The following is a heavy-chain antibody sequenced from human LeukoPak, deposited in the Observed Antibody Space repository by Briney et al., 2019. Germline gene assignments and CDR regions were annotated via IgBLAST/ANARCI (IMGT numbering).Heavy chain of an antibody. CDR3: ARGYCSGSSCYPGLY. J-gene: IGHJ4*02. CDR1: GFTVSSNY. CDR2: IYTDGAT. D-gene: IGHD2-15*01. Sequence: GGSLRLSCAASGFTVSSNYMNWVRQAPGKGLEWVSGIYTDGATYYADSVKGRFTISRDNSKNTLYLQMNSLRADDTAVYYCARGYCSGSSCYPGLYWGQGSLVTVSS. V-gene: IGHV3-66*02.